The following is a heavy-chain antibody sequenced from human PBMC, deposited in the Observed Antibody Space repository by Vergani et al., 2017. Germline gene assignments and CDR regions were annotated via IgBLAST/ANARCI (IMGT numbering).Heavy chain of an antibody. D-gene: IGHD4-23*01. Sequence: QVQLQESGPGLMKPSQTLSLTCTVPGASINNDFYYWHWIRQPAGKGLEWIGRIYVSGITDYNSSLQSRVSMSVDTSKNQFSLTLTSVTAADTAVYYCARDNKQLRPRACDLWGQGTMVTVSS. J-gene: IGHJ3*01. CDR1: GASINNDFYY. CDR2: IYVSGIT. CDR3: ARDNKQLRPRACDL. V-gene: IGHV4-61*02.